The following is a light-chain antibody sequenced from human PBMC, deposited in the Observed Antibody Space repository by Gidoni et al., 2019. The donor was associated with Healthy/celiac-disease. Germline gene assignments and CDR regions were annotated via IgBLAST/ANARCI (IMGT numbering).Light chain of an antibody. V-gene: IGKV1-39*01. CDR2: AAS. Sequence: DIQLTQSPSSVSASVGDRVTITCRASQDISSYLNWYQQKPGKAPKLLIYAASSLQSGVPSRFSGSGSGTDFTLTISSLQPEDFATYYCQQCDSTPDTFGQGTKLEIK. CDR1: QDISSY. J-gene: IGKJ2*01. CDR3: QQCDSTPDT.